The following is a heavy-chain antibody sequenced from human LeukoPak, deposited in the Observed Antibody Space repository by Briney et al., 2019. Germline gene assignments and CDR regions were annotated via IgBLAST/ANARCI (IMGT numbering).Heavy chain of an antibody. CDR2: FDPEDGET. V-gene: IGHV1-24*01. CDR1: GCTLTARS. CDR3: ATVWWELRGNWFDP. Sequence: SVKISCRVSGCTLTARSMHWGGRAPGEGREGRGGFDPEDGETIYAQKFQGRVTMTEDTSTDTAYMELSSLRSEDTAVYYCATVWWELRGNWFDPWGQGTLVTVSS. D-gene: IGHD1-26*01. J-gene: IGHJ5*02.